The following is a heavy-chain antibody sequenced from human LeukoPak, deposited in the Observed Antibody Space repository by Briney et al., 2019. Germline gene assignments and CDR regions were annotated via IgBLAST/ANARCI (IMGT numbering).Heavy chain of an antibody. CDR1: GFTVSSNY. Sequence: GGSLRLSCAASGFTVSSNYMSWVRQAPGKGLEWVSVIYGGGSTYYADSVKGRFTISRDNSKNTLYLQMNSLRAEDTAVYYCARDRIAVAGWRGFGSFDYWGQGTLVTVSS. J-gene: IGHJ4*02. CDR2: IYGGGST. CDR3: ARDRIAVAGWRGFGSFDY. V-gene: IGHV3-66*01. D-gene: IGHD6-19*01.